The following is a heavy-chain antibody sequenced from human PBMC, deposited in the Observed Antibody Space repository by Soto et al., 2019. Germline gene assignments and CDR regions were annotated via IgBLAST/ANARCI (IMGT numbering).Heavy chain of an antibody. Sequence: EVQLLGSGGDFVQPGGSLRLSCAASGFTFSSFDVSWVRQAPGKGLEWVSSIGDNTYYADSVRGRFTLSRDNAKNTLYLQMNSLRVEDTAVYFCARHQWPGFDYWGQGTLVTVSS. V-gene: IGHV3-23*01. D-gene: IGHD6-19*01. CDR1: GFTFSSFD. CDR2: IGDNT. J-gene: IGHJ4*02. CDR3: ARHQWPGFDY.